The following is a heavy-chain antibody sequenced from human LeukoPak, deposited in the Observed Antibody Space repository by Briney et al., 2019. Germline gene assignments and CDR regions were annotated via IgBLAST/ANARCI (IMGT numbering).Heavy chain of an antibody. V-gene: IGHV4-39*01. D-gene: IGHD1-7*01. J-gene: IGHJ4*02. CDR2: IYYSGST. CDR1: GGSISSSRYC. Sequence: PSETLSLTCTVSGGSISSSRYCWGWIRQPPGKRLEWIGSIYYSGSTYYNPSLKSRVTISVDTSKNQFSLKLSSVTAADTAVYYCARHQLELINYWGQGTLVSVSS. CDR3: ARHQLELINY.